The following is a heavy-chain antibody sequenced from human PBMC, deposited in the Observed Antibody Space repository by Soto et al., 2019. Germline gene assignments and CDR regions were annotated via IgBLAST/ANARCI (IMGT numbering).Heavy chain of an antibody. CDR1: GFGFEGDA. J-gene: IGHJ1*01. Sequence: GGYLGLCCAAAGFGFEGDAMHWVRQVPGKGLEWVSLTNSDGTDSYYVDSVKGRFTISRDNAKTTLYLQMDRLRPEDTALYFFAKSLYFYDSRFFEHWGHHPLV. CDR3: AKSLYFYDSRFFEH. CDR2: TNSDGTDS. D-gene: IGHD3-22*01. V-gene: IGHV3-43D*04.